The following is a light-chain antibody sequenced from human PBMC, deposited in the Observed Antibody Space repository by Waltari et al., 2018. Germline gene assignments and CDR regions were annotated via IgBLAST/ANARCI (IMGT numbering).Light chain of an antibody. CDR3: QQFNDWPRK. J-gene: IGKJ1*01. CDR2: EAS. V-gene: IGKV3-15*01. Sequence: EVVMTQSPATLSVSQGERATLSCRASQSISINMVWYQQRPGQAPRLLIYEASMRATDIPARFSGSGSGTEFTLTISSVQSEDAAVYYCQQFNDWPRKFGQGTKVEIK. CDR1: QSISIN.